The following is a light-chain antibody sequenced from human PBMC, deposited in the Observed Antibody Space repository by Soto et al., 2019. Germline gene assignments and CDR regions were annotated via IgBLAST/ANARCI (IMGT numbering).Light chain of an antibody. CDR1: HDIRDH. CDR3: HQYDNLSQT. CDR2: DAS. V-gene: IGKV1-33*01. J-gene: IGKJ3*01. Sequence: HMTHSPSSLSASVGDIVTLTCQSSHDIRDHLNWYQQKPGKPPKPLIYDASNLQTGVPSRFSGSGSGTDFTFTISSLQPEDIATYLCHQYDNLSQTLGPGPKVDIK.